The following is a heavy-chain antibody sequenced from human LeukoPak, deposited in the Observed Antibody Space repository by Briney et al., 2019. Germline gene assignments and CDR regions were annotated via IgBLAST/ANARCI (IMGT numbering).Heavy chain of an antibody. Sequence: ASVKVSCKASGFTFSDYYLHWLRQAPGQGLEWLGWVNPNSGDTDYAQNFQGRVTMTRDTPISTAYMELSRLTSDDTAVYYCAREQRLTGAKKIAFDIWGQGTMVTVSS. CDR2: VNPNSGDT. J-gene: IGHJ3*02. D-gene: IGHD3-9*01. CDR1: GFTFSDYY. CDR3: AREQRLTGAKKIAFDI. V-gene: IGHV1-2*02.